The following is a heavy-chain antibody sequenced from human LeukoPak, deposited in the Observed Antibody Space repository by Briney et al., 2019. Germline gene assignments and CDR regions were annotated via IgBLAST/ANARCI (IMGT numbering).Heavy chain of an antibody. D-gene: IGHD6-13*01. CDR2: IIPILGIA. CDR3: ARPLRAAAGSGMDV. CDR1: GGTFISYA. Sequence: SVKVSCKASGGTFISYAISWVRQAPGQGREWMGRIIPILGIANYAQKFQGRVTITADKSTSTAYMELSSLRSEDTAVYYCARPLRAAAGSGMDVWGQGTTVTVSS. J-gene: IGHJ6*02. V-gene: IGHV1-69*04.